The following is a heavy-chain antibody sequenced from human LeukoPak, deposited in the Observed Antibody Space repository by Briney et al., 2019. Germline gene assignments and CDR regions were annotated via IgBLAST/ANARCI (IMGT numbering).Heavy chain of an antibody. Sequence: GRSLRLSCAASGFTFSSYGVHWVRQAPGKGLEWVAVISYDGSNKYYADSVKGRFTISRDNSKNTLYLQMNSLRAEDTAVYYCAKASPNSGSYFDYWGQGTLVTVSS. CDR1: GFTFSSYG. D-gene: IGHD1-26*01. J-gene: IGHJ4*02. V-gene: IGHV3-30*18. CDR3: AKASPNSGSYFDY. CDR2: ISYDGSNK.